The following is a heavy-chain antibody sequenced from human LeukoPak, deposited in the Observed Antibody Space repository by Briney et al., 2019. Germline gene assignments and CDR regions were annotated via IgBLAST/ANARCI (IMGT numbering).Heavy chain of an antibody. CDR2: SRNKAKSYTT. V-gene: IGHV3-72*01. CDR3: VRGFNSFDV. J-gene: IGHJ3*01. CDR1: GFIFSDHY. Sequence: GGSLRLSCAASGFIFSDHYMDWVRQAPGKGLEWVGRSRNKAKSYTTEYAAAVKGRFTISRDASQSSLFLQMNSLQTEDTAVYFCVRGFNSFDVWGRGAMLTVSS.